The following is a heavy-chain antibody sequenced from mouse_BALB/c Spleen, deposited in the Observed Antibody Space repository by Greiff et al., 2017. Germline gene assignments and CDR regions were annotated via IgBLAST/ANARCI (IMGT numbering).Heavy chain of an antibody. J-gene: IGHJ2*01. CDR1: GFTFSSYA. V-gene: IGHV5-6-5*01. CDR3: ARGDYDYDEGPNFDY. Sequence: EVKVVESGGGLVKPGGSLKLSCAASGFTFSSYAMSWVRQTPEKRLEWVASISSGGSTYYPDSVKGRFTISRDNARNILYLQMSSLRSEDTAMYYCARGDYDYDEGPNFDYWGQGTTLTVSS. CDR2: ISSGGST. D-gene: IGHD2-4*01.